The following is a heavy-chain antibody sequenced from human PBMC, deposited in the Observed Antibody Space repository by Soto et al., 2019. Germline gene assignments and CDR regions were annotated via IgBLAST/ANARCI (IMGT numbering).Heavy chain of an antibody. CDR1: GGSISSSSYC. D-gene: IGHD3-22*01. V-gene: IGHV4-39*01. CDR3: ARMGIVVVIRRRGLGGWFDP. Sequence: SETLSLTCTVSGGSISSSSYCWGWIRQPPGKGLEWIGSIYYSGSTYYNPSLKSRVTISVDTSKNQFSLKLSSVTAADTAVYYCARMGIVVVIRRRGLGGWFDPWGQGTLVTVSS. CDR2: IYYSGST. J-gene: IGHJ5*02.